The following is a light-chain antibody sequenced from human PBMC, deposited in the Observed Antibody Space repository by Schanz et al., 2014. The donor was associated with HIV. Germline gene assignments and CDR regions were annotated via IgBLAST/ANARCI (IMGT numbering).Light chain of an antibody. J-gene: IGLJ3*02. Sequence: QSALTQPASVSGSPGQSIAISCTGTSSDVGGYNYVSWFQQHPGKAPKLMIYEVTKRPSGVPARFSGSKSGNTASLTVSAVQPEDEADYYCSSYAATSNVLFGGGTKLTVL. V-gene: IGLV2-8*01. CDR1: SSDVGGYNY. CDR2: EVT. CDR3: SSYAATSNVL.